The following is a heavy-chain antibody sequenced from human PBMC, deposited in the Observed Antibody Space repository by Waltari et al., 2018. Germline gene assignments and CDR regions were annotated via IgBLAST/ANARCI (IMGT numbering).Heavy chain of an antibody. D-gene: IGHD3-10*01. Sequence: QVQLQESGPGLVKPSETLSLTCTVSGGSVSSGSYYWSWIQQPPGKGLEWIGYIYYSGSTNYNPSLKSRVTISVDTSKNQFSLKLSSVTAADTAVYYCARDQDWVRGVNWFDPWGQGTLVTVSS. CDR3: ARDQDWVRGVNWFDP. J-gene: IGHJ5*02. V-gene: IGHV4-61*01. CDR1: GGSVSSGSYY. CDR2: IYYSGST.